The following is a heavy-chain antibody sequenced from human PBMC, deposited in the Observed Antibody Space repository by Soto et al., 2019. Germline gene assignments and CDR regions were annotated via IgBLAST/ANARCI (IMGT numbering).Heavy chain of an antibody. D-gene: IGHD3-10*01. CDR1: GFTFGSSA. CDR3: AKMLTRTTMVRGIIIDA. V-gene: IGHV3-23*01. Sequence: GGSLRLSCTASGFTFGSSAINWVRQAPGKGLQWASSISGSGLTTYYAASVKGRFTISRDNSKNMVSLQMNSLRADDTAIYYCAKMLTRTTMVRGIIIDAWGQGTLVTVSS. CDR2: ISGSGLTT. J-gene: IGHJ5*02.